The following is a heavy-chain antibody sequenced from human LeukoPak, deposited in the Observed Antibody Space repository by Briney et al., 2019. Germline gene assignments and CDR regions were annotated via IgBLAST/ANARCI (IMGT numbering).Heavy chain of an antibody. CDR2: IWYDGIEK. V-gene: IGHV3-33*01. Sequence: PSSAASGFAFISFSMHWVRQAPRPGLEWVALIWYDGIEKSYADSVKGRFTISRDNSKNTLYLQMNSLRAEGTAGYYCARPSSSSGWSEFVSWGQGTLDIVP. J-gene: IGHJ4*02. D-gene: IGHD6-19*01. CDR1: GFAFISFS. CDR3: ARPSSSSGWSEFVS.